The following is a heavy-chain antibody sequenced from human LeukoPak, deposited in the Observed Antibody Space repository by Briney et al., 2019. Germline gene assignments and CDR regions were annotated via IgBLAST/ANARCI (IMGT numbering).Heavy chain of an antibody. CDR3: VRSTTVEMADY. CDR1: GYTFTGYY. Sequence: RWASVKVSCKASGYTFTGYYMHWVRQAPGQGLEWMGWINPNSGGTNYAQKFQGRVTMTRDTSISTAYMELSRLRSDDTAVYYCVRSTTVEMADYWGQGTLVTVSS. CDR2: INPNSGGT. V-gene: IGHV1-2*02. D-gene: IGHD4-23*01. J-gene: IGHJ4*02.